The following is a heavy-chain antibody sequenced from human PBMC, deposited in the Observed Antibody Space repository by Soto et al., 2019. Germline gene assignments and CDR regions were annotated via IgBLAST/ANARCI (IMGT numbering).Heavy chain of an antibody. V-gene: IGHV4-31*03. D-gene: IGHD3-16*01. CDR1: GGSITRGGYY. J-gene: IGHJ6*02. CDR3: ARDLTPTELRGSKYYYYGMDV. Sequence: SETLSLTCTVSGGSITRGGYYWSWIRQHPGKGLEWIGYIYNSGTTYYNPSLKSRVTISVDTSKNQFSLKLTSVTAADTAVYYCARDLTPTELRGSKYYYYGMDVWGQGTTVTVS. CDR2: IYNSGTT.